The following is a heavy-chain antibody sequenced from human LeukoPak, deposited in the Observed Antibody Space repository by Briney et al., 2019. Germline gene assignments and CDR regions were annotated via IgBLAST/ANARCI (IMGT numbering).Heavy chain of an antibody. D-gene: IGHD6-19*01. V-gene: IGHV3-7*01. CDR3: ARAESAYSSTWLPFDY. Sequence: GGSLRLSCGASGFTFSTYWMSWVRQAPGKGLEWVANTKKDGSEKYYVDSVKGRFTLSRDNSKNTLYLQMNSLRGEDTAMYYCARAESAYSSTWLPFDYWGQGTLVTVSS. CDR1: GFTFSTYW. CDR2: TKKDGSEK. J-gene: IGHJ4*02.